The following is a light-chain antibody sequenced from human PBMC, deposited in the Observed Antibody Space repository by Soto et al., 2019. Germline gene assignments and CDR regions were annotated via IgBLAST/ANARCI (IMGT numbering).Light chain of an antibody. CDR2: GAS. CDR3: QQYNNWPPWT. V-gene: IGKV3-15*01. Sequence: VMRQSPAILSVSPGEGATISCRASQSVSSNLAWYQQKPGQAPRLLIYGASTRATGIPARFSGSGSGTEFTLTISSLQSEDFAVYYCQQYNNWPPWTFGQGTKVDIK. J-gene: IGKJ1*01. CDR1: QSVSSN.